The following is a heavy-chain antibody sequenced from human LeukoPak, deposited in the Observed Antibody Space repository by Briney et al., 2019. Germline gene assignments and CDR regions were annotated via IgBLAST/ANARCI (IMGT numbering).Heavy chain of an antibody. V-gene: IGHV1-18*01. J-gene: IGHJ6*03. Sequence: GASVKVSCKASGYTFTSYGISWVRQAPGQGLEWMGWISAYNGNTNYAQKLQGRVTMTTDTSTSTAYMELRSLRSDDTAVYYCAAVFGSGSYSVYYYMDVWGKGTTVTVSS. CDR1: GYTFTSYG. CDR2: ISAYNGNT. D-gene: IGHD3-10*01. CDR3: AAVFGSGSYSVYYYMDV.